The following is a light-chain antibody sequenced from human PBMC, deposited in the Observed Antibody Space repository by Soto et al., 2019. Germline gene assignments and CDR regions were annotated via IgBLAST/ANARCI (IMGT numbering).Light chain of an antibody. Sequence: IQMTQSPSSLSASVGDRVTITCRASQSISDYVSWYHQKPGKAPKLLIYSASSLQSGVPSRFSGSQSGTDFILTISSLQPEDFATYYCQQSYTTPLTFGGGTKVEIK. CDR3: QQSYTTPLT. CDR2: SAS. CDR1: QSISDY. J-gene: IGKJ4*01. V-gene: IGKV1-39*01.